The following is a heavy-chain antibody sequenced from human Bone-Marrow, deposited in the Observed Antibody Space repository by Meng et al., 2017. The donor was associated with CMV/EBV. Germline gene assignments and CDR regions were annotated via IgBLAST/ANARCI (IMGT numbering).Heavy chain of an antibody. D-gene: IGHD1-26*01. V-gene: IGHV3-48*01. CDR3: ARVAWELLFDY. CDR1: GFTFDDYG. Sequence: GESLKISCAASGFTFDDYGMSWVRQAPGKGLEWVSYISGSSTTIYYADSVKGRFTISRDNSKNTLYLQMNSLRAEDTAVYYCARVAWELLFDYWGQGTLVTVSS. CDR2: ISGSSTTI. J-gene: IGHJ4*02.